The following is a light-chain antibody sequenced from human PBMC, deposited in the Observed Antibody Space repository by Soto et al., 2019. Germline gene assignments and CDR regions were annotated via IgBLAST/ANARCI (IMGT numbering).Light chain of an antibody. Sequence: IQLTQSPSSLSASVVYIVNITFRASQGISSYLALYQQKPGKAPKLLIYAASTLQSGVPSRFSGSGSGTEFTLTISSLQPGDFATYYCQNYNTYPWKFGQGTKVDI. CDR3: QNYNTYPWK. J-gene: IGKJ1*01. CDR2: AAS. V-gene: IGKV1-9*01. CDR1: QGISSY.